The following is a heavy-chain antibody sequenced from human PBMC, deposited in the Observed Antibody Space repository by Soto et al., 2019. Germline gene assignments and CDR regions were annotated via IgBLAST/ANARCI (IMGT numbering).Heavy chain of an antibody. D-gene: IGHD3-10*01. Sequence: EVQLVESGGGLVQPGGSLRLSCAASGFTFGGNWMTWFRQAPGKGLEWVANIRQDGSETYSVDSVKGRFTISRDNAKSSLYLQMNSLRVEDTAVYYCARAGGAWYSDLWGRGTLVTVSS. CDR2: IRQDGSET. V-gene: IGHV3-7*01. J-gene: IGHJ2*01. CDR3: ARAGGAWYSDL. CDR1: GFTFGGNW.